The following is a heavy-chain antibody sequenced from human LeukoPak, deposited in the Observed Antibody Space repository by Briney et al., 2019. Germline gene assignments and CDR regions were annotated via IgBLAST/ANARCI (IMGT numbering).Heavy chain of an antibody. CDR1: GFTFRSYA. CDR3: AKGEYQLLYGDY. Sequence: GGSLRLSCAASGFTFRSYAMIWVRQSPGKGLEGVSAISCSGCSTYYADSVKGRFTISRDNSKNTLYLQMNSLRAEDTAVYYCAKGEYQLLYGDYWGRGTLVTVSS. J-gene: IGHJ4*02. V-gene: IGHV3-23*01. CDR2: ISCSGCST. D-gene: IGHD2-2*02.